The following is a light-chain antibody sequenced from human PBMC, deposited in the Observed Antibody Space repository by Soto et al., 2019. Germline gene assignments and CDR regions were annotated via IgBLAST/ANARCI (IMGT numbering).Light chain of an antibody. J-gene: IGKJ4*01. V-gene: IGKV3-20*01. CDR1: QSVSSSY. Sequence: EIVFTQSPGTLSLYPGERATLSCRASQSVSSSYLAWYQQKPGQAPRLLIYGASSRATGIPDRFSGSGSGTDFTLTISRLEPEDFAVYYCQQYGSSPSGTFGGGTKVDIK. CDR2: GAS. CDR3: QQYGSSPSGT.